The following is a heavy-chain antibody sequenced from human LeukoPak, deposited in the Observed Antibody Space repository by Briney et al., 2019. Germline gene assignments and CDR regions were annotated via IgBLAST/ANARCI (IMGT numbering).Heavy chain of an antibody. Sequence: PGGSLRLSCAASGFTFSDYYMSWIRQAPGKGLEWVSHISSSGSTIYYADSVKGRFTISRDNAKNSLYLQMNSLRAEDTAVYYCASAHYGSGSYYFDYWGQGTLVTVSS. J-gene: IGHJ4*02. CDR1: GFTFSDYY. CDR3: ASAHYGSGSYYFDY. V-gene: IGHV3-11*01. CDR2: ISSSGSTI. D-gene: IGHD3-10*01.